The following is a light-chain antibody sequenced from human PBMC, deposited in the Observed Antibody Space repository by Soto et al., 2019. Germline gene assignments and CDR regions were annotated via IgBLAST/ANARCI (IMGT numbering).Light chain of an antibody. CDR2: GAS. J-gene: IGKJ4*01. V-gene: IGKV3-20*01. CDR1: QSVSSSN. CDR3: QQYDSSPRT. Sequence: EIVLTQSPGTLSLSPGERATLSCRASQSVSSSNLAWYQQKPGQAPRLIIFGASSRATGITDRFSGSGSGTDFTLTISRLQPEDFAVYYCQQYDSSPRTFGGGTTVEIK.